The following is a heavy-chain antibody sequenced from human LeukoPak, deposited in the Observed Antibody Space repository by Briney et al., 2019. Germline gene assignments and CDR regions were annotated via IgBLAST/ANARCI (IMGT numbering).Heavy chain of an antibody. CDR1: GYTFTGYY. V-gene: IGHV1-2*02. Sequence: GASVKVSCKASGYTFTGYYMHWVRQAPGQGLEWMGWINPNSGGTNYAQKFQGRVTMTRDTSISTAYMELSRLRSDDTAVYYCARDSSITMIVVVTGFDPWGQGTLVTVSS. J-gene: IGHJ5*02. D-gene: IGHD3-22*01. CDR2: INPNSGGT. CDR3: ARDSSITMIVVVTGFDP.